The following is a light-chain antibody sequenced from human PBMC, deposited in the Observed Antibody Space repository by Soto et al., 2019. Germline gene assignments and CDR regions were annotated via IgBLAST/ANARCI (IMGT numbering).Light chain of an antibody. CDR2: WAS. Sequence: DIVMTQSPDSLAVSLGERATINCKSSQSVLYSSNNKNYLAWYQQRPGQPPKLIIYWASNRESGVPDRFSGSGSGTDFTLTITSLQAEDVAVYYCQQYESTPPTFGQGTKLEIK. J-gene: IGKJ2*01. CDR1: QSVLYSSNNKNY. V-gene: IGKV4-1*01. CDR3: QQYESTPPT.